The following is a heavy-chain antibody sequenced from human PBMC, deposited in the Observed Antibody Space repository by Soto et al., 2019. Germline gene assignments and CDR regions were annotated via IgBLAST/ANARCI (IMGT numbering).Heavy chain of an antibody. CDR2: IKSKTVGGTT. D-gene: IGHD1-7*01. CDR3: TTVRAGLTGTTNYYYYYLDV. Sequence: GGSLRLSCAASGFTFSNAWMSWVRQAPGKGLEWVGRIKSKTVGGTTDYAAPVKGRFTISRDDSKNTLYLQMNSLKTEDTAVYYCTTVRAGLTGTTNYYYYYLDVWGKGTTVTVSS. CDR1: GFTFSNAW. V-gene: IGHV3-15*01. J-gene: IGHJ6*03.